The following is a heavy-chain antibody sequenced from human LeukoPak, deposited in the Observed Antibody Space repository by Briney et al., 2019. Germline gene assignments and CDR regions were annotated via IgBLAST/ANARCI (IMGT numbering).Heavy chain of an antibody. J-gene: IGHJ4*02. CDR2: IYGGGNT. D-gene: IGHD3-22*01. V-gene: IGHV3-53*01. CDR1: GFSVSSNY. Sequence: GGSLRLSCAASGFSVSSNYMTWVRQAPGKGLECVSVIYGGGNTYYADSVGGRFTISRDNSKNTPYLQMNSLRVEDTAMYYCARGRWSSSGYQDYWGRGTLVTVSS. CDR3: ARGRWSSSGYQDY.